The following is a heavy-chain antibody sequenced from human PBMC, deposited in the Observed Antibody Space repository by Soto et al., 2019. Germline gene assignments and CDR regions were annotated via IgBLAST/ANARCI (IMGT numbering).Heavy chain of an antibody. CDR3: ARDSGYDSPYDF. V-gene: IGHV1-8*01. Sequence: ASVKVSCKASGYTFTSYDINWVRQATGQGLEWMGWMNPNSGNTGYAQKFQGRVTMTRNTSISTAYMELSSLRSEDTAVYYCARDSGYDSPYDFCGQGTLVTVSS. D-gene: IGHD5-12*01. CDR2: MNPNSGNT. CDR1: GYTFTSYD. J-gene: IGHJ4*02.